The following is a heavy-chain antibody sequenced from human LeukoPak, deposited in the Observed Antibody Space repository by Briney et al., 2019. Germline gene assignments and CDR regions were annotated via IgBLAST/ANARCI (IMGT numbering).Heavy chain of an antibody. J-gene: IGHJ4*02. Sequence: TGGSLRLSCAASGFTFNNYWMTWVRQAPGKGLEWVANIKPDGSEKYYVDSVKGRFTISRDNAENSLYLQMNSLRVEDTAIYYCAGPYGSGPPFDYWGQGTLVTVSS. V-gene: IGHV3-7*01. CDR1: GFTFNNYW. CDR2: IKPDGSEK. CDR3: AGPYGSGPPFDY. D-gene: IGHD2-15*01.